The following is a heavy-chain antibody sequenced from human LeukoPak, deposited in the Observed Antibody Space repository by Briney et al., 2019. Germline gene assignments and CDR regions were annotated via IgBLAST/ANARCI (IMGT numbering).Heavy chain of an antibody. D-gene: IGHD2-2*01. V-gene: IGHV1-69*04. CDR1: GGTFSSYA. Sequence: ASVKVSCKASGGTFSSYAISWVRQAPGQGLEWMGRIIPILGIANYAQKFQGRVTITADKSTSTAYMELSSLRSEDTAVYYCARTTDIVVVPAAIFAFDIWGQGTMVTVSS. J-gene: IGHJ3*02. CDR3: ARTTDIVVVPAAIFAFDI. CDR2: IIPILGIA.